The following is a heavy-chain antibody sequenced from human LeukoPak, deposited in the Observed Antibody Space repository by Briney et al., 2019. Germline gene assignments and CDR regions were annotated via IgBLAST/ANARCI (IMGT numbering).Heavy chain of an antibody. CDR2: ISYDGSNK. V-gene: IGHV3-30*04. J-gene: IGHJ4*02. CDR3: AREIAVAGDIDY. D-gene: IGHD6-19*01. CDR1: GFTFSSYA. Sequence: GGSLRLSCAASGFTFSSYAMSWVRQAPGKGLEWVAVISYDGSNKYYADSVKGRFTISRDNSKNTLYLQMNSLRAEDTAVYYCAREIAVAGDIDYWGQGTLVTVSS.